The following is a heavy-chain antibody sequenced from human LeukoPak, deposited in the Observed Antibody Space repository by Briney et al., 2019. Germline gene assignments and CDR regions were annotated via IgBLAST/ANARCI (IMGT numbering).Heavy chain of an antibody. D-gene: IGHD5-12*01. CDR1: SYSISSGYY. V-gene: IGHV4-38-2*02. CDR2: IYYSGNT. J-gene: IGHJ4*02. CDR3: ARGTTIHVTLDY. Sequence: SETLSLTCSVSSYSISSGYYWGWIRQPPGKELEWIGSIYYSGNTNYNPSLKSRVTISVDTTKNKFSLKLNSVTAADTAVYYCARGTTIHVTLDYWGQGTLVTVSP.